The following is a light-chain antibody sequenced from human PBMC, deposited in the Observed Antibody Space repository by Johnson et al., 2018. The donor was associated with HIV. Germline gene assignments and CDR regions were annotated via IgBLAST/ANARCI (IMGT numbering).Light chain of an antibody. Sequence: SVLTQPPSVSAAPGQKVTISCSGSSSNIGNNYVSWYQQFPGTAPKLLIYDNNKRPSGIPDRFSGPKSGTSATLGLPGPQTGDEADYYCGTWDISLSAGGVFGPGTKVTVL. CDR2: DNN. CDR3: GTWDISLSAGGV. CDR1: SSNIGNNY. J-gene: IGLJ1*01. V-gene: IGLV1-51*01.